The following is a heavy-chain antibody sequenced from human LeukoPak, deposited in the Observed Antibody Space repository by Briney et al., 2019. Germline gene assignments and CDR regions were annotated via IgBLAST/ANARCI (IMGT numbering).Heavy chain of an antibody. D-gene: IGHD3-9*01. CDR3: AKDRYFAVYYFDY. Sequence: TPSETLSLTCAVYGGSFSGYYWSWIRQPPGKGLEWIGEINHSGSTNYNPSLKSRVTISVDTSKNQFSLKLSSVTAADTAVYYCAKDRYFAVYYFDYWGQGTLVTVSS. CDR1: GGSFSGYY. J-gene: IGHJ4*02. V-gene: IGHV4-34*01. CDR2: INHSGST.